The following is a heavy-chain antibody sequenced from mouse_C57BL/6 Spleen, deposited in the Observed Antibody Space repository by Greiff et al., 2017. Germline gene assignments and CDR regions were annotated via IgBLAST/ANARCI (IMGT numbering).Heavy chain of an antibody. D-gene: IGHD2-4*01. CDR3: ASAPYDYGPFDY. J-gene: IGHJ2*01. CDR1: GFTFSDYY. V-gene: IGHV5-16*01. CDR2: INYDGSST. Sequence: EVKVVESEGGLVQPGSSMKLSCTASGFTFSDYYMAWVRQVPEKGLEWVANINYDGSSTYYLDSLKSRFIISRDNAKNILYLQMSSLKSEDTATYYCASAPYDYGPFDYWGQGTTLTVSS.